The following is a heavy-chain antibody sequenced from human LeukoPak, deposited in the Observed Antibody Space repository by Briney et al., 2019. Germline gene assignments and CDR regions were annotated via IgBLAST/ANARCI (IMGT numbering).Heavy chain of an antibody. J-gene: IGHJ6*02. CDR2: ISSSSSYI. CDR3: ARDSAYYYGMDV. Sequence: PGGSLRLSCAASGFTFSSYSMNWVRQAPGKGLEWVSSISSSSSYIYYADSVKGRFTISRDNAKNSLYLQMNSLRAEDTAVYHCARDSAYYYGMDVWGQGTTVTVSS. V-gene: IGHV3-21*01. CDR1: GFTFSSYS.